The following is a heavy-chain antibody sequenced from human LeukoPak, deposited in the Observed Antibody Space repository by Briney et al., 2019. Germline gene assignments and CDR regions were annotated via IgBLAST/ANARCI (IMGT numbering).Heavy chain of an antibody. J-gene: IGHJ4*02. D-gene: IGHD3-22*01. V-gene: IGHV3-43*02. CDR1: GFTFDDYA. CDR3: AKDSPSYYDSSGYYFGRSYFDY. Sequence: GGSLRLSCAASGFTFDDYAMHWVRQAPGKGLEWVSLISGDGGSTYYADSVKGRFTISRDNSKNSLYLQMNSLRTEDTALYYCAKDSPSYYDSSGYYFGRSYFDYWGQGALVTVSS. CDR2: ISGDGGST.